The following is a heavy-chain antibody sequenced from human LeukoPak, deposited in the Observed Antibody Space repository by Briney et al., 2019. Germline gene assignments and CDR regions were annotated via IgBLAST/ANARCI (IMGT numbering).Heavy chain of an antibody. CDR3: AKRFYDYVWGSYY. J-gene: IGHJ4*02. CDR1: GFTFSSYA. Sequence: HPGGSLRLSCAASGFTFSSYAMSWVRQAPGKGLEWVSAISGSGGSTYYADSVKGRFTISRDNSKNTLYLQMNSLRAEDTAVYYCAKRFYDYVWGSYYWGQGTLVTVSS. D-gene: IGHD3-16*01. CDR2: ISGSGGST. V-gene: IGHV3-23*01.